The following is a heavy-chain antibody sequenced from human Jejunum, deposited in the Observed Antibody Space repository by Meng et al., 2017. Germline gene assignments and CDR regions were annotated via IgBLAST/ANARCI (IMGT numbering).Heavy chain of an antibody. CDR1: GYAFNEYA. D-gene: IGHD1-20*01. Sequence: QAQLVQSGAEVKKPGASVKLSCKAHGYAFNEYAVHWLRQAPGQRLEWVGWINGGSGKTKYSQKFQDRVTMTRDTSANIGYLELRSLRSEDTALYVCARTPAYNWNGDGYWYPDVWGRGSLVTVSS. CDR3: ARTPAYNWNGDGYWYPDV. CDR2: INGGSGKT. J-gene: IGHJ2*01. V-gene: IGHV1-3*01.